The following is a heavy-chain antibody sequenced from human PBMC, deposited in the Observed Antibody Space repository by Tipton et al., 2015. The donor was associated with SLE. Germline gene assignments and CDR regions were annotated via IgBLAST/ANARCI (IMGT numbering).Heavy chain of an antibody. J-gene: IGHJ3*02. V-gene: IGHV3-48*01. CDR2: ISSSSSTI. CDR3: ARARHKDYCSGGSCYSGDAFDI. CDR1: GFTFSSYG. D-gene: IGHD2-15*01. Sequence: SLRLSCAASGFTFSSYGMHWVRQAPGKGLEWVSYISSSSSTIYYADSVKGRFTISRDNAKNSLYLQMNSLRAEDTAVYYCARARHKDYCSGGSCYSGDAFDIWGQGTMVTVSS.